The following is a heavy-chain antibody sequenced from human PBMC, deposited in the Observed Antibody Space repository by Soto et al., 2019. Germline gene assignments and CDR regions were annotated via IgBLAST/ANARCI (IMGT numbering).Heavy chain of an antibody. CDR3: ARGRGYSYGLDP. V-gene: IGHV4-30-4*01. CDR2: ISYSGTT. J-gene: IGHJ5*02. D-gene: IGHD5-18*01. CDR1: GDSISSNNNY. Sequence: PSETLSLTCTVSGDSISSNNNYWSWIRQPPGEGLEWIGFISYSGTTSHSPSLKSRVAISLDTSKNQFSLSLSSVTAADTAVYYCARGRGYSYGLDPWGQGTLVTVSS.